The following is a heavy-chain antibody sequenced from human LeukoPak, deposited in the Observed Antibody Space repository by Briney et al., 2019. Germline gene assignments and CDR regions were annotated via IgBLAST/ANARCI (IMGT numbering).Heavy chain of an antibody. D-gene: IGHD6-19*01. J-gene: IGHJ4*02. V-gene: IGHV3-23*01. CDR3: ASHRKGWYYFDF. Sequence: PGGSLRLSCAASGFTFSLCAMSWVRQAPGKGLEWVSISASSGSTYYVDSVKGRFTISRDNSKNTLYLQMNSLRAEDTAVYYCASHRKGWYYFDFWGQGTLVTVSS. CDR1: GFTFSLCA. CDR2: ISASSGST.